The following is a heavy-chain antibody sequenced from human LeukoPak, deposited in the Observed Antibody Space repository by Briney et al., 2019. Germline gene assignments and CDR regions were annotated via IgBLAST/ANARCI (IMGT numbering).Heavy chain of an antibody. CDR2: IYHSGST. V-gene: IGHV4-30-2*01. Sequence: SETLSLTCTVSGGSISSGGYYWSWIRQPPGKGLEWIGYIYHSGSTYYNPSLKSRVTISVDRSKNQFSLKLSSVTAADTAVYYCARVYGSGSYHYYYYYGMDVWGQGTTVTVSS. D-gene: IGHD3-10*01. J-gene: IGHJ6*02. CDR3: ARVYGSGSYHYYYYYGMDV. CDR1: GGSISSGGYY.